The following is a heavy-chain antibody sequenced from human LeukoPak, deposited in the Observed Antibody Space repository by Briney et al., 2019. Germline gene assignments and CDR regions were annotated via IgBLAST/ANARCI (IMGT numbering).Heavy chain of an antibody. CDR3: AKDEEYQLLYRFDP. CDR1: GFTFSTYW. CDR2: INIDGSST. V-gene: IGHV3-74*01. D-gene: IGHD2-2*02. J-gene: IGHJ5*02. Sequence: GGSLRLSCAASGFTFSTYWMHWVRQAPGKGLMWVSRINIDGSSTNYADSVKGRFTISRDNAKNTLYLQMNSLRVEDTALYYCAKDEEYQLLYRFDPWGQGTLVTVSS.